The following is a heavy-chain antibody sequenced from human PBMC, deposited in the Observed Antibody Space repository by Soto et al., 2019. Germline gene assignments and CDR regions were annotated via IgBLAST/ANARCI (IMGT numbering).Heavy chain of an antibody. J-gene: IGHJ6*02. V-gene: IGHV4-4*02. D-gene: IGHD6-13*01. CDR2: IYHSGST. CDR1: SGSISSAHW. CDR3: ASSNIAAAGFYYYGMDV. Sequence: SETLSLTCAVSSGSISSAHWWNWVRQPPGKGLEWIGEIYHSGSTNYNPSLKSRVTVSVDKSMNQFSLKLSSVTAADTAVYYCASSNIAAAGFYYYGMDVWGRGTTVTVSS.